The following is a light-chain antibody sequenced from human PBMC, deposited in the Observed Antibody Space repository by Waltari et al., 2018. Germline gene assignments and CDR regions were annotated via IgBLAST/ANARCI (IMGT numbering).Light chain of an antibody. CDR2: WSS. CDR1: QSVLYSSTNKNY. V-gene: IGKV4-1*01. J-gene: IGKJ2*01. CDR3: QQLNSYPYT. Sequence: DIVMTQSPDSLAVSLGERATIDCTSSQSVLYSSTNKNYLAWYQQKPGQPPKLLIYWSSTRESGVPDRFSGSGSGTAFTLTINSLQPEDFATYYCQQLNSYPYTFGQGTKLEIK.